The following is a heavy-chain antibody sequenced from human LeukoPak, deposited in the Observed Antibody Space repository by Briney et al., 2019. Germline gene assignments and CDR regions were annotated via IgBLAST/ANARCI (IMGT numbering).Heavy chain of an antibody. V-gene: IGHV3-21*01. CDR3: ARGPSEHSSGFFYYYYYMDV. CDR2: ISSGSSYI. Sequence: GGSLRLSCAASGFTFSSYSMNWVRQAPGKGLEWVSSISSGSSYIYYADSMKGRFTISRDNAKSSLYLQMNSLRAEDTAVYYCARGPSEHSSGFFYYYYYMDVWGKGTTVTVSS. D-gene: IGHD3-22*01. CDR1: GFTFSSYS. J-gene: IGHJ6*03.